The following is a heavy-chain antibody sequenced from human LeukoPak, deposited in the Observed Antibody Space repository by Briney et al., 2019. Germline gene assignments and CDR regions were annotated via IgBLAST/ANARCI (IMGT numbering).Heavy chain of an antibody. CDR3: ARGPYYDFWSGYYKRNYYYMDV. CDR2: INHSGST. J-gene: IGHJ6*03. D-gene: IGHD3-3*01. V-gene: IGHV4-34*01. Sequence: PSETLSLTCAVYGGSFSGYYWSWIRQPPGKGLEWIGEINHSGSTNYNPSLKSRVTISVDTSKNQSSLKLSSVTAADTAVYYCARGPYYDFWSGYYKRNYYYMDVWGKGTTVTVSS. CDR1: GGSFSGYY.